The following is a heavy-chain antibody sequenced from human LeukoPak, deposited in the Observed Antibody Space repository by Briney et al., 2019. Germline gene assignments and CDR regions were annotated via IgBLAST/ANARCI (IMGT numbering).Heavy chain of an antibody. CDR3: ARCSSWYEDLYYFDY. CDR2: IYPGDSDT. Sequence: GGSLRLSCAASGFSFSDAWMSWVRQMPGKGLEWMGIIYPGDSDTRYSPSFQGQVTISADKSISTAYLQWSSLKASDTAMYYCARCSSWYEDLYYFDYWGQGTLVTVSS. V-gene: IGHV5-51*01. D-gene: IGHD6-13*01. CDR1: GFSFSDAW. J-gene: IGHJ4*02.